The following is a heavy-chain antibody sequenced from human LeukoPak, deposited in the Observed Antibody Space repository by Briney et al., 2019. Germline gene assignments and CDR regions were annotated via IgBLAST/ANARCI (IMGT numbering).Heavy chain of an antibody. CDR3: AKALGQWLPTYAEYFQH. Sequence: GGSLRLSCAASGFTFSSYAMHWVRQAPGKGLEWVAVISYDGSNKYYADSVKGRFTISRDNSKNTLYLQMNSLRPEDTAVHYCAKALGQWLPTYAEYFQHWGQGTLVTVSS. D-gene: IGHD6-19*01. CDR1: GFTFSSYA. V-gene: IGHV3-30-3*01. CDR2: ISYDGSNK. J-gene: IGHJ1*01.